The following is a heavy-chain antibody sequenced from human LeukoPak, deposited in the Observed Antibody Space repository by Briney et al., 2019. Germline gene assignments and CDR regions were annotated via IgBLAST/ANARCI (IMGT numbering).Heavy chain of an antibody. J-gene: IGHJ6*04. CDR2: IKPDASDT. V-gene: IGHV3-7*01. CDR3: AELGITMIGGV. D-gene: IGHD3-10*02. CDR1: GFTFTNYW. Sequence: GGSLRLSCAASGFTFTNYWMSWVRQAPGKGLEWVASIKPDASDTFYVDSVKGRFTISRDNAKNSLYLQMNSLRAEDTAVYYCAELGITMIGGVWGKGTTVTISS.